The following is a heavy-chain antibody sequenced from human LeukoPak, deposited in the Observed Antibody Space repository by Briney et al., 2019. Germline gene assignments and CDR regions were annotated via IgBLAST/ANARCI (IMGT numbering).Heavy chain of an antibody. J-gene: IGHJ6*03. V-gene: IGHV4-59*01. Sequence: SETLSLTCTVSGGSISSYYWSWIRQPPGKGREWIGYIYYSGSTNYNTSLKSRVTISVETSKNQFSLKLSSVTAADTAVYYCARGGVDTDYYYYYYMDVWGKGTTVTVSS. D-gene: IGHD5-18*01. CDR2: IYYSGST. CDR3: ARGGVDTDYYYYYYMDV. CDR1: GGSISSYY.